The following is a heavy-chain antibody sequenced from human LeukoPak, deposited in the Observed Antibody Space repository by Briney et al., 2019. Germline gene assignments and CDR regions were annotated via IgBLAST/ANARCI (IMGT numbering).Heavy chain of an antibody. CDR2: INQDGTET. D-gene: IGHD1-26*01. J-gene: IGHJ4*02. CDR3: AKDRLGAMMYFDF. CDR1: GFTFNNYE. V-gene: IGHV3-7*03. Sequence: QPGGSLRLSCAASGFTFNNYEMNWVRQAPGKGLEWVANINQDGTETYYVDSVKGRFTISRDNSKNTLYLQMNSLRVEDTAVYYCAKDRLGAMMYFDFWGQGTLVTVSS.